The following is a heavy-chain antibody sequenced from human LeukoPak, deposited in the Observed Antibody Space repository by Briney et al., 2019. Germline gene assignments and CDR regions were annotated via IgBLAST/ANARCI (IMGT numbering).Heavy chain of an antibody. CDR3: AKVRREYQLLSPDAFDI. V-gene: IGHV3-23*01. J-gene: IGHJ3*02. D-gene: IGHD2-2*01. Sequence: GGSLRLSCAASGFTFSSYGMSWVRQAPGKGLEWVSAISGSGGSTYYADSVKGRFTISRDNSKNTLYLQMNSLRAEDTAVYYCAKVRREYQLLSPDAFDIWGQGTMVTVSS. CDR1: GFTFSSYG. CDR2: ISGSGGST.